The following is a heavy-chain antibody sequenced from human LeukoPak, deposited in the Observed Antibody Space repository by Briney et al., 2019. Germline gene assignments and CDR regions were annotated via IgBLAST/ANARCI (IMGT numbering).Heavy chain of an antibody. Sequence: GGSLRPSCAASGFTFSSYSMNWVRQAPGKGLEWVSYISSSSSTIYYADSVKGRFTISRDNAKNSLYLQMNSLRAEDTAVYYCARVLIVATIVYFDYWGQGTLVTVSS. J-gene: IGHJ4*02. V-gene: IGHV3-48*01. CDR3: ARVLIVATIVYFDY. CDR1: GFTFSSYS. D-gene: IGHD5-12*01. CDR2: ISSSSSTI.